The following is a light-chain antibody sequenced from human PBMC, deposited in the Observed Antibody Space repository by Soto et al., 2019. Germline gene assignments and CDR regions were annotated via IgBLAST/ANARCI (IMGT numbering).Light chain of an antibody. J-gene: IGLJ3*02. V-gene: IGLV2-14*01. CDR3: SSYTTSSTQV. Sequence: QSALTQPASVSGSPGQSITSSCTGTSSDVGYYNYVSWYQHHPGKVPKLMIYEVSNRPSGVSNRFSGSKSGNTASLTISGLQAEDEADYYCSSYTTSSTQVFGGGTKVTVL. CDR1: SSDVGYYNY. CDR2: EVS.